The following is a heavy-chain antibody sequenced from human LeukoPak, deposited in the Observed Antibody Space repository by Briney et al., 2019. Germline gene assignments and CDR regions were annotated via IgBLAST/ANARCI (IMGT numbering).Heavy chain of an antibody. D-gene: IGHD3-22*01. Sequence: ASVKVSCKASGYTFTSYGISRVRQAPGQGLEWTGWISAYNGNTNYAQKLQGRVTMTTDTSTSTAYMELRSLRSDDTAVYYCARELYYYDSSGYYSHAFDIWGQGTMVTVSS. CDR1: GYTFTSYG. CDR3: ARELYYYDSSGYYSHAFDI. V-gene: IGHV1-18*01. J-gene: IGHJ3*02. CDR2: ISAYNGNT.